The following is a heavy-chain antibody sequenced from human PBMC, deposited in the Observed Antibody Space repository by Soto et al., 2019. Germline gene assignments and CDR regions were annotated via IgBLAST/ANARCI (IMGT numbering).Heavy chain of an antibody. CDR2: IYFRGTT. D-gene: IGHD3-22*01. J-gene: IGHJ4*02. V-gene: IGHV4-59*01. CDR1: GGSISGYY. CDR3: ARMNYYDTSGYPFDY. Sequence: KTSETLSLTCTVSGGSISGYYWSWIRQPPGKGLEWIGYIYFRGTTNYNPSLKSRVTMSADTSKNQFSLKLNSVTAADTAVYYCARMNYYDTSGYPFDYWGQGMMVTVSS.